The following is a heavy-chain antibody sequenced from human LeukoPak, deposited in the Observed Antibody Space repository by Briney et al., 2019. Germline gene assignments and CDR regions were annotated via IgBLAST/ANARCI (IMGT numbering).Heavy chain of an antibody. J-gene: IGHJ3*02. CDR1: GGSISSGSYY. CDR2: IYTSGST. CDR3: ARTYDSSKNDAFDI. Sequence: SETLSLTCTVSGGSISSGSYYWSWIRQPAGKGLEWIGRIYTSGSTNYNPSLKSRVTISVDTSKNQFSLKLSSVTAADTAVYYCARTYDSSKNDAFDIWGQGTMVTVSS. V-gene: IGHV4-61*02. D-gene: IGHD3-22*01.